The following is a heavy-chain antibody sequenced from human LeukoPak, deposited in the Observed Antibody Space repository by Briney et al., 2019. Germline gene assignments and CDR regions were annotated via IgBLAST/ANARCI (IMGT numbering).Heavy chain of an antibody. CDR3: ARRGNFWSGYYNYYYYYYVDV. J-gene: IGHJ6*03. Sequence: PSETLSLTCAVYGGSFSGYYWSWIRQPPGKGLEWIGEINHSGSTNYNPSLKSRVTISVDTSKNQFSLKLSSVTAADTAVYYCARRGNFWSGYYNYYYYYYVDVWGKGTTVTVSS. V-gene: IGHV4-34*01. D-gene: IGHD3-3*01. CDR1: GGSFSGYY. CDR2: INHSGST.